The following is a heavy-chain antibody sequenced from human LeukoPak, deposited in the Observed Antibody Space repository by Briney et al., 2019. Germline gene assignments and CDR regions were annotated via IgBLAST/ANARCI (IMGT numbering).Heavy chain of an antibody. CDR1: GYSISSGYY. CDR2: IYHSGST. V-gene: IGHV4-38-2*01. J-gene: IGHJ5*02. CDR3: ARRSSAFDP. D-gene: IGHD3-3*01. Sequence: PSETLSLTCAVSGYSISSGYYWGWIRQPPGKGLEWIGTIYHSGSTYYNPSLKGRVTISVDRSKNQFSLKLSSVTAADTAVYYCARRSSAFDPWGQGTLVTVSS.